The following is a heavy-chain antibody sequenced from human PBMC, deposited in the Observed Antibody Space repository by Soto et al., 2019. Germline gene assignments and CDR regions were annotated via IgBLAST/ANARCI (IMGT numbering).Heavy chain of an antibody. J-gene: IGHJ4*02. V-gene: IGHV1-18*01. Sequence: QVHLVQSGAEVKKPGASVKVSCTASGYTFTNFGISWVRQAPGQGLEWMGWISAYNGNTNYAQKSQGRVTMTRGTSTSAGYMELRSLRSDDTAVYYCARGGPPIDYWGQGTLVTVSS. CDR2: ISAYNGNT. CDR1: GYTFTNFG. CDR3: ARGGPPIDY. D-gene: IGHD3-16*01.